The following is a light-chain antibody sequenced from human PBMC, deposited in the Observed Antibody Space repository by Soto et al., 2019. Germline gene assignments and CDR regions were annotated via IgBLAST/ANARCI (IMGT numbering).Light chain of an antibody. CDR1: NIGRKS. CDR3: QVWDSSSDHVV. Sequence: SYVLTQPPSVSVAPGQTARITCGGNNIGRKSVHWYQQKPGQAPLLVVYDDSDRPSGIPERFSGSNSADTATLTISRVEAGDEADYYCQVWDSSSDHVVFGGGTKVTVL. CDR2: DDS. J-gene: IGLJ2*01. V-gene: IGLV3-21*02.